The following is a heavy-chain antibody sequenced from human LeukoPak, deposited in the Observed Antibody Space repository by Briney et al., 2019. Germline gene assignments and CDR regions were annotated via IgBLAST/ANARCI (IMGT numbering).Heavy chain of an antibody. Sequence: GGSLRLSCAASGFTFSGYAMSWVRHAPGKGLEWVSAISGRGGNTYYADSVKGRFTISRDNSKNTLSLQMNTLRAEDTAVYYCGRAQTACGGDCYSNFDYWGRGTLVTVSS. CDR1: GFTFSGYA. CDR3: GRAQTACGGDCYSNFDY. CDR2: ISGRGGNT. V-gene: IGHV3-23*01. D-gene: IGHD2-21*02. J-gene: IGHJ4*02.